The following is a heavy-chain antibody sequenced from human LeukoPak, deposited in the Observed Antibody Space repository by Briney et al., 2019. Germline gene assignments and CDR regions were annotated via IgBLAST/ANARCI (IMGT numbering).Heavy chain of an antibody. CDR2: IYTSGGT. V-gene: IGHV4-4*07. D-gene: IGHD4-11*01. CDR1: GGSISSYY. CDR3: ARGSYSNYDWYFDL. Sequence: KPSETLSLTCTVSGGSISSYYWSWIRQPAGKGLEWIGRIYTSGGTNYNPSLKSRVTMSIDTSKNQFSLKLSSVTAADTAVYYCARGSYSNYDWYFDLWGRGTLVTVSS. J-gene: IGHJ2*01.